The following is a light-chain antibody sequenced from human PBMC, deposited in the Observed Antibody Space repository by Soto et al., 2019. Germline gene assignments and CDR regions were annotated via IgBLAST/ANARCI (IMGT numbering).Light chain of an antibody. CDR1: ESVGSN. Sequence: EIVMTQSPATLSVSPGERATFSCRASESVGSNLAWYQQKPGQAPRLFIYAASARATDFPVRFSGSGSGTEFTITISSLQSEDVELDFCQQHSDWPSTFGQGTKLEIK. CDR3: QQHSDWPST. J-gene: IGKJ2*02. CDR2: AAS. V-gene: IGKV3-15*01.